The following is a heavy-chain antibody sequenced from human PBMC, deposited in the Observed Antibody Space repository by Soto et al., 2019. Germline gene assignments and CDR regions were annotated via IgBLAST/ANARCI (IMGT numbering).Heavy chain of an antibody. V-gene: IGHV1-3*01. Sequence: WVCQSPGQRLEWMGWINAGNGNTKYSQKFQGRVTITRDTSASTAYMELSSLRSEDKAVYCSARDVREVDYLGNGTLVPVSS. J-gene: IGHJ4*01. D-gene: IGHD1-26*01. CDR2: INAGNGNT. CDR3: ARDVREVDY.